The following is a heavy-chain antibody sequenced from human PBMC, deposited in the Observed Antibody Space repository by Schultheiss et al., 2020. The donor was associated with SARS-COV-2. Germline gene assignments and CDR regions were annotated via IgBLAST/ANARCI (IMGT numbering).Heavy chain of an antibody. Sequence: GESLKISCAASGFTVSSNYMSWVRQAPGKGLEWVSAISSSSSYIYYADSVKGRFTISRDNAKNSLYLQMNSLRAADTAVYYCAKLDYYESSWDQGTLVTVSS. J-gene: IGHJ5*02. CDR3: AKLDYYESS. D-gene: IGHD3-22*01. CDR1: GFTVSSNY. V-gene: IGHV3-21*01. CDR2: ISSSSSYI.